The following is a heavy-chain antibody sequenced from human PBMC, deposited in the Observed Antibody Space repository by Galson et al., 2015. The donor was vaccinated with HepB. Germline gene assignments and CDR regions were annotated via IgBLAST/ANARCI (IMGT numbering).Heavy chain of an antibody. CDR3: ARHRTTPGSSSGWYFDY. V-gene: IGHV5-51*01. CDR1: GYSFTSYW. D-gene: IGHD6-19*01. CDR2: IYPGDSDT. Sequence: QSGAEVKKPGESLKISCTGSGYSFTSYWIGWVRQMPGKGLEWMGIIYPGDSDTRYSPSFQGQVTISADKSISTAYLQWSSLKASDTAMYYCARHRTTPGSSSGWYFDYWGQGTLVTVSS. J-gene: IGHJ4*02.